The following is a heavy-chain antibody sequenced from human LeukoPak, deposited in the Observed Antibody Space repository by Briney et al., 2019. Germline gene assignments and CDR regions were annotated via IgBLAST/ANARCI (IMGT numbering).Heavy chain of an antibody. Sequence: SQTLSLTCTVSGGSISSGSYYWSCIREPAGKGVEWIGRIYSSGSTNYNPSLKSRVTISLDTSKNQFSLKLSSVSAADTAVYYCARLYINYYESSGYSSWGQGTLVTVSS. CDR2: IYSSGST. D-gene: IGHD3-22*01. CDR3: ARLYINYYESSGYSS. CDR1: GGSISSGSYY. J-gene: IGHJ5*02. V-gene: IGHV4-61*02.